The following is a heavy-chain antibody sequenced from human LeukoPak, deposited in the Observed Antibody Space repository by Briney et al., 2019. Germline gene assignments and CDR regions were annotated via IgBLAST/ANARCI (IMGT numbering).Heavy chain of an antibody. CDR2: IYYSGST. CDR3: ARLSNWYGVY. D-gene: IGHD6-13*01. CDR1: GGSTSSSPYY. V-gene: IGHV4-39*01. Sequence: SETLSLTCTVSGGSTSSSPYYWGWIRQPPGKGLEWIGSIYYSGSTYYNPSLKSRVTISVDTSKNQFSLKLSSVTAADTAVYYCARLSNWYGVYWGQETLVTVSS. J-gene: IGHJ4*02.